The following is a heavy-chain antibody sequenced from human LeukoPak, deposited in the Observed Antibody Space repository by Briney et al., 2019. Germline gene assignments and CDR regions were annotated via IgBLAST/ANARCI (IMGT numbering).Heavy chain of an antibody. J-gene: IGHJ4*02. CDR3: AAGVSGYLYYFDY. Sequence: PGGSLRLSCAASGFNFRTYAMHWVRQAPGKGLGWVAVLSFDSRDIHYADSVRGRFTISRDNYKDTLYLQMNGLKPEDTAVYYCAAGVSGYLYYFDYWGQGTLVTVSS. V-gene: IGHV3-30*04. CDR1: GFNFRTYA. CDR2: LSFDSRDI. D-gene: IGHD5-12*01.